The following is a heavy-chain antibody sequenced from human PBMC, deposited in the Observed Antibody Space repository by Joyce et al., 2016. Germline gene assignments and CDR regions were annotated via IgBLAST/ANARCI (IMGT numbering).Heavy chain of an antibody. Sequence: QVQLVESGGGVVQPGGSLRLSCVGTGFIFSNFAMSWVRQTPGKGLGWVASMSYRGSNYFYTDSVKVRFTIAKDDSKSTLYLQMNDLRPEDTAVYYCARDMLSGLDYWGQGTLVTVSS. CDR3: ARDMLSGLDY. CDR2: MSYRGSNY. V-gene: IGHV3-30-3*01. CDR1: GFIFSNFA. J-gene: IGHJ4*02. D-gene: IGHD1-26*01.